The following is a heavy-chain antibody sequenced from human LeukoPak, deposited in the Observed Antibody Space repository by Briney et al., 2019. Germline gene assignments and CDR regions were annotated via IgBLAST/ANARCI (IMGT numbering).Heavy chain of an antibody. CDR1: GFTFSSYA. D-gene: IGHD3-9*01. CDR2: IKSKTDGGTT. J-gene: IGHJ4*02. CDR3: TTPYYDILTPEGGFDY. Sequence: GGSLRLSCAASGFTFSSYAMSWVRQAPGKGLEWVGRIKSKTDGGTTDYAAPVKGRFTISRDDSKNTLYLQMNSLKTEDTAVYYCTTPYYDILTPEGGFDYWGQGTLVTVSS. V-gene: IGHV3-15*01.